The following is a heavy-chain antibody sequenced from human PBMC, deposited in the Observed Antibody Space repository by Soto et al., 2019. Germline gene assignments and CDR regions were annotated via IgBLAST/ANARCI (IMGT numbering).Heavy chain of an antibody. CDR2: ISAYNGNT. Sequence: ASVKVSCKASGYTFTSYGISWVRQAPGQGLEWMGWISAYNGNTNYAQKLQGRVTMTTDTSTSTAYMELRSLRSDDTAVDYGASENYDILTGLVGFNTCGQGTLVTVSA. J-gene: IGHJ5*02. D-gene: IGHD3-9*01. V-gene: IGHV1-18*01. CDR3: ASENYDILTGLVGFNT. CDR1: GYTFTSYG.